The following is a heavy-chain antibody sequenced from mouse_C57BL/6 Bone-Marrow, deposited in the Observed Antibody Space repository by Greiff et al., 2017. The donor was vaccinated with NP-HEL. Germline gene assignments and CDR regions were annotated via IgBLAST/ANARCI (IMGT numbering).Heavy chain of an antibody. V-gene: IGHV6-3*01. CDR3: TGGYYGKNYFDY. Sequence: EVQGVESGGGLVQPGGSMKLSCVASGFTFSNYWMNWVRQSPEKGLEWVAQIRLKSDNYATHYAESVKGRFTISRDDSKSSVYLQMNNLRAEDTGIYYCTGGYYGKNYFDYWGQGTTLTVSS. CDR1: GFTFSNYW. D-gene: IGHD1-1*01. J-gene: IGHJ2*01. CDR2: IRLKSDNYAT.